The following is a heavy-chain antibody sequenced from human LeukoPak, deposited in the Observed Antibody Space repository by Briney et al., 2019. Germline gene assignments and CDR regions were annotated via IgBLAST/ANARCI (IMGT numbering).Heavy chain of an antibody. V-gene: IGHV4-59*01. CDR3: ARVGTTRNYEILTGYTGFRYWFDP. CDR2: IYYSGST. J-gene: IGHJ5*02. D-gene: IGHD3-9*01. Sequence: SETLSLTCTVSGGSISSYYWSWIRQPPGKGLEWIGYIYYSGSTNYNPSLKSRVTISVDTSKNQFSLKLSSVTAADTAVYYCARVGTTRNYEILTGYTGFRYWFDPWGQGTLVTVSS. CDR1: GGSISSYY.